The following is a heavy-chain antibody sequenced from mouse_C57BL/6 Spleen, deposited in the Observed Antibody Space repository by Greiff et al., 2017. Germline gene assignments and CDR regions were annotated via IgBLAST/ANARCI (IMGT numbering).Heavy chain of an antibody. CDR2: IWRGGST. CDR1: GFSLTSYG. CDR3: AIIYYDYDAFAY. J-gene: IGHJ3*01. V-gene: IGHV2-5*01. Sequence: QVQLKESGPGLVQPSQSLSITCTVSGFSLTSYGVHWVRQSPGKGLEWLGVIWRGGSTDYNAAFMSRLSITKDNSKSHVFYKMNSLQADDTAIYYCAIIYYDYDAFAYWGQGTLVTVSA. D-gene: IGHD2-4*01.